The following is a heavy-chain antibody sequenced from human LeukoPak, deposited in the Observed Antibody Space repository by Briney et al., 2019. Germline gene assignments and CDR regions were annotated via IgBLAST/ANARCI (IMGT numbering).Heavy chain of an antibody. V-gene: IGHV3-30*03. Sequence: PGGSLRLSCAASGFTVSSNYMSWVRQAPGKGLEWVAVISMDGSQQYYADSVKGRFTISRDNSKNTLYLQMNSLRSEDTSVYYCAREVYSYALDALDPWGQGTMVTVSS. J-gene: IGHJ3*01. CDR1: GFTVSSNY. CDR3: AREVYSYALDALDP. D-gene: IGHD2-2*01. CDR2: ISMDGSQQ.